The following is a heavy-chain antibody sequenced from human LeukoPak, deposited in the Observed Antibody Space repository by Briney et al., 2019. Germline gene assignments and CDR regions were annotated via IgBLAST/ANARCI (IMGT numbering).Heavy chain of an antibody. J-gene: IGHJ4*02. V-gene: IGHV3-7*01. CDR2: IKQDGSGK. CDR1: GFTFSSYW. Sequence: SGGSLRLSCAASGFTFSSYWMSWVRQAPGKGLEWVANIKQDGSGKYYVDSVKGRFTISRDNAKNSLYLQMNSLRAEDTAVYYCARAGVWGSYRYSDERDYWGQGTLVTVSS. D-gene: IGHD3-16*02. CDR3: ARAGVWGSYRYSDERDY.